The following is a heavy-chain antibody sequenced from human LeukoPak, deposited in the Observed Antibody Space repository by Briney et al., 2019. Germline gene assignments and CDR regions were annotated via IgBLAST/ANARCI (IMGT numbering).Heavy chain of an antibody. D-gene: IGHD3-22*01. V-gene: IGHV1-46*01. J-gene: IGHJ4*02. CDR1: GYTFTSYY. Sequence: GASVKVSCKASGYTFTSYYMHWVLQAPGQGLEWMGIINPSGGSTSYAQEFQGRVTMTRDTSTSTVYMELSSLRSEDTAVYYCARDLRAHYYDSSGYLSYWGQGTLVTVSS. CDR2: INPSGGST. CDR3: ARDLRAHYYDSSGYLSY.